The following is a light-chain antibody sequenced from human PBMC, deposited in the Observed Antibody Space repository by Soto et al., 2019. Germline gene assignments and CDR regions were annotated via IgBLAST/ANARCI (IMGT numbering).Light chain of an antibody. V-gene: IGLV1-40*01. Sequence: QSVLTQPPSVSGAPGQRVTISRTGSSSNIGAGYDVHWYLQLPGTAPKLLIYGNTNRPSGVPDRFSGSKSGSSASLAITGLQAEDEADYYCQSHDSSLHASVFGTGTRSPS. J-gene: IGLJ1*01. CDR1: SSNIGAGYD. CDR3: QSHDSSLHASV. CDR2: GNT.